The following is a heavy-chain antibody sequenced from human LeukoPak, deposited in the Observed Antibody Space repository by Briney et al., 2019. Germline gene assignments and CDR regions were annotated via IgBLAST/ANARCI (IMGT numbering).Heavy chain of an antibody. J-gene: IGHJ4*02. CDR1: GGSISNSSFY. D-gene: IGHD1-26*01. CDR3: ARRRSGTYYDY. Sequence: SETLSLTCTVSGGSISNSSFYWGWIPQPSGKGLEWIGSFYYSGSTYYNPSLKSRVTISVDTSKNQFSLRLSSVTASDTAVYFCARRRSGTYYDYWGQGTLVTVSS. V-gene: IGHV4-39*01. CDR2: FYYSGST.